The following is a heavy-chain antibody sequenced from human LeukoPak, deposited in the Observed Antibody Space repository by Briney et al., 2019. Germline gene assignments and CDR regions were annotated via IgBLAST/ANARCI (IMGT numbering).Heavy chain of an antibody. Sequence: GGSLRLSCAASGFTFSSYWMHCVRQAPGKGPVWVSRINSDGSSTSYADSVKGRFTISRDNAKNTLYLQMNSLRAEDTAVYYCAREDYYDYVWGSYRPTSDAFDIWGQGTMVTVSS. CDR3: AREDYYDYVWGSYRPTSDAFDI. D-gene: IGHD3-16*02. CDR2: INSDGSST. CDR1: GFTFSSYW. J-gene: IGHJ3*02. V-gene: IGHV3-74*01.